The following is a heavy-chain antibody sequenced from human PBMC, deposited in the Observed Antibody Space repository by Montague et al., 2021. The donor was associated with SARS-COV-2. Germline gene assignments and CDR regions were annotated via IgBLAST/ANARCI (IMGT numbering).Heavy chain of an antibody. J-gene: IGHJ6*02. CDR1: GGSISPYY. CDR2: TSYSGST. D-gene: IGHD3-3*01. V-gene: IGHV4-59*01. CDR3: ARWGESYDSHDYYYAMDV. Sequence: SETLSLTCTVSGGSISPYYWSWIRQPPGKGLECIGYTSYSGSTDYNPSLKSRVPISIDTSKNQFSLKLSSVTAADTAVYYGARWGESYDSHDYYYAMDVWGQGTTVTVSS.